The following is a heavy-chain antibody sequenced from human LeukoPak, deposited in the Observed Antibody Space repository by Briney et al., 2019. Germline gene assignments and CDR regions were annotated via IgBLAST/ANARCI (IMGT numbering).Heavy chain of an antibody. V-gene: IGHV1-69*04. CDR1: GGTFSSYA. D-gene: IGHD2-2*01. CDR2: IIPILGIA. CDR3: ARVEGCSSTSCYSDY. Sequence: SVKVSCKASGGTFSSYAISWVRQAPGQGLEWMGRIIPILGIANYAQKFRGRVTITADKSTSTAYMELSSLRSEDTAVYYCARVEGCSSTSCYSDYWGQGTLVTVSS. J-gene: IGHJ4*02.